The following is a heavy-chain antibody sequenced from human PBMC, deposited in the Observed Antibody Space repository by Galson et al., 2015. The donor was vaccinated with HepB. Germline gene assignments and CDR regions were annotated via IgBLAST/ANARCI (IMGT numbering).Heavy chain of an antibody. CDR3: ARQVGRVAATPVAFDY. V-gene: IGHV3-30-3*01. CDR2: ISYDGSNK. J-gene: IGHJ4*02. CDR1: GFTFSSYA. D-gene: IGHD2-15*01. Sequence: SLRLSCAASGFTFSSYAMHWVRQAPGKGLEWVAVISYDGSNKYYADSVKGRFTISRDNSKNTLYLQMNSLRAEDTAVYYCARQVGRVAATPVAFDYWGQGTLVTVSS.